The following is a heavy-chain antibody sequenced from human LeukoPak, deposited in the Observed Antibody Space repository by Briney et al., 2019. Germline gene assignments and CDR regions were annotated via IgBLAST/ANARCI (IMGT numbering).Heavy chain of an antibody. CDR2: INWNGGST. Sequence: GGSLRLSCAASGFTFDDYGMSWVRQAPGKGLEWVSGINWNGGSTGYADSVKGRFTISRDNAKNSLYLRMNSLRAEDTALYHCARGYGGSYWFDYWGQGTLVTVSS. CDR1: GFTFDDYG. V-gene: IGHV3-20*01. D-gene: IGHD1-26*01. J-gene: IGHJ4*02. CDR3: ARGYGGSYWFDY.